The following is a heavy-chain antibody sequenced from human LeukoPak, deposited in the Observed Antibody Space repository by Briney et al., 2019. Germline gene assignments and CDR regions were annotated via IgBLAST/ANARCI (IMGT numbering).Heavy chain of an antibody. V-gene: IGHV1-18*01. D-gene: IGHD5-12*01. Sequence: ASVKVSSKASGYTFRNYGITCVRQAPGQGLEWMGWISAYNGDTHYAQNLQGRVTMTTDTSTSTAYMELRSLRSDDTAVYYCARDPTNTSGYYAYFDYWGQGTLVTVSS. J-gene: IGHJ4*02. CDR2: ISAYNGDT. CDR3: ARDPTNTSGYYAYFDY. CDR1: GYTFRNYG.